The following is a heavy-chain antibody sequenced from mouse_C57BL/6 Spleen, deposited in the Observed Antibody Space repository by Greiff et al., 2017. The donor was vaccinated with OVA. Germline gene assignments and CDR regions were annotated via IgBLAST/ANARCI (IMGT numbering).Heavy chain of an antibody. Sequence: VKLQESGAELVRPGTSVKVSCKASGYAFTNYLIEWVKQRPGQGLEWIGVINPGSGGTNYNEKFKGKATLTADKSSSTAYMQLSSLTSEDSAVYFCARGKTGTYFDYWGQGTTLTVSS. D-gene: IGHD4-1*01. J-gene: IGHJ2*01. CDR1: GYAFTNYL. CDR3: ARGKTGTYFDY. V-gene: IGHV1-54*01. CDR2: INPGSGGT.